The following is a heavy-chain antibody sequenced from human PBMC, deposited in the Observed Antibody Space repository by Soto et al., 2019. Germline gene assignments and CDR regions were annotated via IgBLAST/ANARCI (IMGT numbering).Heavy chain of an antibody. Sequence: QPGGSLRLSCAASGFTFSSYAMHWVHQAPGKGLEWVAVISYDGSNKYYADSVKGRFTISRDNSKNTLYLQMNSLRAEDTAVYYCAREGVFRGFGELLSDAFDIWGQGTLVTV. CDR1: GFTFSSYA. D-gene: IGHD3-10*01. CDR2: ISYDGSNK. J-gene: IGHJ3*02. CDR3: AREGVFRGFGELLSDAFDI. V-gene: IGHV3-30-3*01.